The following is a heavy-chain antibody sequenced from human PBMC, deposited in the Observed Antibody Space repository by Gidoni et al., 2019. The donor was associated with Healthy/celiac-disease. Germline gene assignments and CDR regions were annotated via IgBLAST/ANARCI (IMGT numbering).Heavy chain of an antibody. CDR1: GGSISSGGYY. D-gene: IGHD6-19*01. V-gene: IGHV4-31*03. CDR3: ARRLPNTIIAVAAMGAFDY. J-gene: IGHJ4*02. CDR2: IYYSGST. Sequence: QVQLQESGPGLVKPSQTLSLTCTVSGGSISSGGYYWSWIRQHPGKGLEWIGYIYYSGSTYYNPSLKSRVTISVDTSKNQFSLKLSSVTAADTAVYYCARRLPNTIIAVAAMGAFDYWGQGTLVTVSS.